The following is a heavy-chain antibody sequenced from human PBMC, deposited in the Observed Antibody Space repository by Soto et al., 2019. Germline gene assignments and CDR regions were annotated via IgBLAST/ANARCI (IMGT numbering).Heavy chain of an antibody. CDR2: MNPNSGNT. CDR1: GYTFTSYI. D-gene: IGHD6-19*01. Sequence: SVRVSCKGSGYTFTSYIFDWAGPATGKGLEWMGWMNPNSGNTGYAQKFQGRVTMTRNTSISTAYMELSSLRSEDTAVYYCARGVAGAVGNYYYYYMDVWGKGTTVTVSS. CDR3: ARGVAGAVGNYYYYYMDV. V-gene: IGHV1-8*01. J-gene: IGHJ6*03.